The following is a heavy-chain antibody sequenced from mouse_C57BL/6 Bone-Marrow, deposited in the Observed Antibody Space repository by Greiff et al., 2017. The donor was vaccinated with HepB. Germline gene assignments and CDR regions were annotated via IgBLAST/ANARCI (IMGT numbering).Heavy chain of an antibody. D-gene: IGHD1-1*01. CDR2: ILPGSGST. Sequence: VQLQHSGAELMKPGASVKLSCKATGYTFTGYWIEWVKQRPGHGLEWIGEILPGSGSTNYNEKFKGKATFTADTSTNTAYMQLSSLTTEDSAIYYCARWHYYGSSYPFFYYFDYWGQGTTLTVSS. CDR1: GYTFTGYW. V-gene: IGHV1-9*01. J-gene: IGHJ2*01. CDR3: ARWHYYGSSYPFFYYFDY.